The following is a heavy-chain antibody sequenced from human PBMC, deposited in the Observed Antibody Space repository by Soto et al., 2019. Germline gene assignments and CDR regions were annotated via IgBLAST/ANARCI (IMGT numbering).Heavy chain of an antibody. D-gene: IGHD2-21*01. J-gene: IGHJ4*02. Sequence: SETLSLTCTISGGSIGTYYWSWTRRPPGKGLEWIGYIHYSGTTHCNPSLKSRVTVSTSTSESQFSLKLSSVTAADTAVYYCARYYCPSGTCYSFAYWGQGSLVTVSS. CDR1: GGSIGTYY. CDR2: IHYSGTT. CDR3: ARYYCPSGTCYSFAY. V-gene: IGHV4-59*01.